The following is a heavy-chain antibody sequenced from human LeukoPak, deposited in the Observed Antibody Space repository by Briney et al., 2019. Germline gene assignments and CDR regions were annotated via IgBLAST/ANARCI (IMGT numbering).Heavy chain of an antibody. CDR3: ARNVPQYFFAY. CDR1: GFTFGSYA. V-gene: IGHV3-23*01. D-gene: IGHD3-10*02. Sequence: PGGSLRLSCAASGFTFGSYAMSWVRQAPGKGLEWLSAISGSGDSAYYADSVKGRFTISRDNSKNTLYLQMNSLRAEDTAVYYCARNVPQYFFAYWGQGTLVTVSS. CDR2: ISGSGDSA. J-gene: IGHJ4*02.